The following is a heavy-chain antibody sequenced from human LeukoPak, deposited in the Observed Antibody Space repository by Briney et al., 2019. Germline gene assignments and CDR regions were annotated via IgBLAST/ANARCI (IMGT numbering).Heavy chain of an antibody. V-gene: IGHV4-59*01. D-gene: IGHD2-15*01. Sequence: SETLSLTCTVSGGSISSYYWSWIRQPPGKGLEWIGYIYYSGSTNYNPSLKSRVTISVDTSKNQFSLKLSSVTAADTAVYYCARVDCSGGSYYSDYWFDPWGQGTLVTVSS. CDR3: ARVDCSGGSYYSDYWFDP. J-gene: IGHJ5*02. CDR1: GGSISSYY. CDR2: IYYSGST.